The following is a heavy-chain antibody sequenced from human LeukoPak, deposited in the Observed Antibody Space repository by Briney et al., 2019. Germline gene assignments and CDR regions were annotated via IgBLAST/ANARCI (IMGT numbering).Heavy chain of an antibody. CDR2: IDPDSGVT. D-gene: IGHD3-22*01. V-gene: IGHV1-2*02. Sequence: ASVKVSCKASGYTFMAYYMHWVRQAPGQGLEWMGRIDPDSGVTSYAQKFQGRVTMTRDTSISTAYMELSRLRSDDTAVYYCAREYYDNSGRKHAFDIWGQGTVVTVSS. J-gene: IGHJ3*02. CDR1: GYTFMAYY. CDR3: AREYYDNSGRKHAFDI.